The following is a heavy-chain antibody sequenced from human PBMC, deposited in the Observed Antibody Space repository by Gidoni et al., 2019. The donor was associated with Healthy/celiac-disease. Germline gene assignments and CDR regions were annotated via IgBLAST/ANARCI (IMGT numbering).Heavy chain of an antibody. Sequence: QVQLVESGGGVVQPGRSLRLSCAASGFTFSRYAMHWVRQAPGKGMEWVAVISYDGSNKYYADSVKGRFTISRDNSKNTLYLQMNSLRAEDTAVYYCARDVDRLNIVVVVAATPDYWGQGTLVTVSS. V-gene: IGHV3-30-3*01. CDR3: ARDVDRLNIVVVVAATPDY. CDR1: GFTFSRYA. D-gene: IGHD2-15*01. J-gene: IGHJ4*02. CDR2: ISYDGSNK.